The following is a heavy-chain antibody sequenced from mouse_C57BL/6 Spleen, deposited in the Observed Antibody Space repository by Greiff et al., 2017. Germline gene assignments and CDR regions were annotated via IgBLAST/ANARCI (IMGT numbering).Heavy chain of an antibody. CDR2: ISSGSSTI. CDR3: AGGLRRGGSFAY. V-gene: IGHV5-17*01. J-gene: IGHJ3*01. D-gene: IGHD2-2*01. Sequence: EVMLVESGGGLVKPGGSLKLSCAASGFTFSDYGMHWVRQAPEKGLEWVAYISSGSSTIYYADTVKGRFTISRDNAKNTLFLQMPRLRSEDTAVYYCAGGLRRGGSFAYWGQGTLVTVSA. CDR1: GFTFSDYG.